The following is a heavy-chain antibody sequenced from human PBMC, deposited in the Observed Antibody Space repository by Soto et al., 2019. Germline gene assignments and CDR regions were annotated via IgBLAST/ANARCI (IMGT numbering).Heavy chain of an antibody. V-gene: IGHV3-48*04. Sequence: GGSLRLSCSASGFTFSSYSINWVRQAPGKGLEWVSHMSSSRTTIDYADSVRGRFTIYRDNAENTLYLQMNSLEAEDTAVYYCVRDRGYPDSFDVWGRGTLVIVS. CDR3: VRDRGYPDSFDV. D-gene: IGHD3-10*01. CDR2: MSSSRTTI. J-gene: IGHJ3*01. CDR1: GFTFSSYS.